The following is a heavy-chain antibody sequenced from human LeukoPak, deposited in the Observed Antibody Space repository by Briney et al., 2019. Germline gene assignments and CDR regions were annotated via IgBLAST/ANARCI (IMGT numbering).Heavy chain of an antibody. V-gene: IGHV1-18*01. D-gene: IGHD2-8*01. Sequence: ASVKVSCKASGYTFTSYGISWVRQAPGQGLEWMGWISAYNGNTNYAQKLQGRVTMTTDTSTSTAYMELRSLRSDDTAVYYCARDRYCTNGVCYSSVDYWGQGTLVTVSS. CDR1: GYTFTSYG. CDR2: ISAYNGNT. CDR3: ARDRYCTNGVCYSSVDY. J-gene: IGHJ4*02.